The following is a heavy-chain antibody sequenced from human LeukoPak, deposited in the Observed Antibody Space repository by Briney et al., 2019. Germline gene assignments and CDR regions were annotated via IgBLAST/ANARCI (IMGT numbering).Heavy chain of an antibody. CDR2: IYYSGNT. Sequence: SETLSLTCTVSGGSISSYFWIWLRQPPGKGLEWIGYIYYSGNTNSNPSLKSRVTISLDTSKNQFSLKLSSVTAADTAVYYCATNDFWSGYYSIDAFDIWGQGTMVTVSS. J-gene: IGHJ3*02. CDR3: ATNDFWSGYYSIDAFDI. V-gene: IGHV4-59*01. CDR1: GGSISSYF. D-gene: IGHD3-3*01.